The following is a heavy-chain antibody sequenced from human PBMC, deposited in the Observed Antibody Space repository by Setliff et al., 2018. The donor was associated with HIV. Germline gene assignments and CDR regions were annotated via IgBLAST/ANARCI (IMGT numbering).Heavy chain of an antibody. D-gene: IGHD3-22*01. V-gene: IGHV1-8*02. CDR3: ARALSGSNWFDP. Sequence: ASVKVSCKASGYIFTTYDINWVRQATGQGLEWMGWMNPNSGNTGYAQKFQGRVTMTRNTSISTAYMELSRLRSDDTAVYYCARALSGSNWFDPWGQGTLVTVSS. CDR1: GYIFTTYD. CDR2: MNPNSGNT. J-gene: IGHJ5*02.